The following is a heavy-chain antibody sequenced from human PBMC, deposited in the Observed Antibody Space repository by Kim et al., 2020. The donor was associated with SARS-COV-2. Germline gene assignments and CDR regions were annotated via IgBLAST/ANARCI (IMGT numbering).Heavy chain of an antibody. Sequence: AYSVQGQLTISRTNAKNSLLLQMNSLRADDTAVYFCARPRGGAGKEGWFDSWGQGTLVTVSS. D-gene: IGHD3-10*01. CDR3: ARPRGGAGKEGWFDS. J-gene: IGHJ5*01. V-gene: IGHV3-11*01.